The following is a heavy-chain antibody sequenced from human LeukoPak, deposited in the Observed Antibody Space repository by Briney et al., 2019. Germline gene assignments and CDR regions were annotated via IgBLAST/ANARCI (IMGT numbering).Heavy chain of an antibody. V-gene: IGHV3-30*02. D-gene: IGHD4-23*01. CDR1: GFTFSSYA. CDR2: IRYDGSNK. Sequence: GGSLRLSCAASGFTFSSYAMSWVRQAPGKGLEWVAFIRYDGSNKYYADSVKGRFTISRDNSKNTLYLQMNSLRAEDTAVYYCAKVPSDYGGNQGFDYWGQGTLVTVSS. J-gene: IGHJ4*02. CDR3: AKVPSDYGGNQGFDY.